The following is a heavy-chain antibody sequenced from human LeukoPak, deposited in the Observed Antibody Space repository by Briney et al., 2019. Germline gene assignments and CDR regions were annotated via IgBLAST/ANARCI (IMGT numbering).Heavy chain of an antibody. J-gene: IGHJ4*02. CDR3: ARQGSGRSSDY. Sequence: SETLTLTCTVSGGSISSSSYSWGWIRQPQGKGLEWIGSFYYSGSTFYNPSLKSRVTISVDTSKNQFSLKLSSVTAADTAVYYCARQGSGRSSDYWGQGTLVTVSS. V-gene: IGHV4-39*01. D-gene: IGHD1-26*01. CDR2: FYYSGST. CDR1: GGSISSSSYS.